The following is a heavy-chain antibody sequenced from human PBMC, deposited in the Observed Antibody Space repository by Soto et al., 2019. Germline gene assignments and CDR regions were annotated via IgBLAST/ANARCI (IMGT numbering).Heavy chain of an antibody. CDR3: AREPQVAARHNWFDP. J-gene: IGHJ5*02. Sequence: SETLSLTCAVYGGSFSGYYWSWIRQPPGKGLEWIGEINHSGSTNYNPSLKSRVTISVDTSKNQFSLKLSSVTAADTAVYYCAREPQVAARHNWFDPWGQGTLVTV. V-gene: IGHV4-34*01. D-gene: IGHD2-15*01. CDR1: GGSFSGYY. CDR2: INHSGST.